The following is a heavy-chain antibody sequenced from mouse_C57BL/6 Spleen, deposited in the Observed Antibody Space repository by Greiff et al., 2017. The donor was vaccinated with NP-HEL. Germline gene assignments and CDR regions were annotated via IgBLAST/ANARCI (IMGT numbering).Heavy chain of an antibody. D-gene: IGHD3-1*01. V-gene: IGHV1-50*01. CDR3: ARGGVGAY. CDR2: IDPSDSYT. CDR1: GYTFTSYW. J-gene: IGHJ3*01. Sequence: VQLQQSGAELVKPGASVKLSCKASGYTFTSYWMQWVKQRPGQGLEWIGEIDPSDSYTNYNQKFKGKATLTVDTSSSTAYMQLSSLTSEDSAVYYCARGGVGAYWGQGTLVTVAA.